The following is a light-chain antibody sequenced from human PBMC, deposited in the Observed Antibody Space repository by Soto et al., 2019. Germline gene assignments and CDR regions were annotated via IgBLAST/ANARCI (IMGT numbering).Light chain of an antibody. J-gene: IGKJ1*01. V-gene: IGKV3-11*01. CDR3: QQRTTWPWT. Sequence: EIVLTQSPGTLSLSPGERATLSCRASQSVGSCLAWYQQKPGQAPRLLIYDGSNRATGIPARFSGSGSGTDFTLTISSLEPEDFAVYSCQQRTTWPWTFGQGAKVEIK. CDR2: DGS. CDR1: QSVGSC.